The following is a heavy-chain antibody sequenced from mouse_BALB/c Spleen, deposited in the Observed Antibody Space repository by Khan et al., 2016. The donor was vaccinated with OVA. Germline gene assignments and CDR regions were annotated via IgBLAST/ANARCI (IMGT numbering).Heavy chain of an antibody. J-gene: IGHJ2*01. V-gene: IGHV1-5*01. CDR2: IYPGNSDT. D-gene: IGHD2-1*01. CDR1: GYTFTSYW. Sequence: EVQLQESGTVLARPGASVKMSCKASGYTFTSYWMHWVKQRPGQGLEWIGAIYPGNSDTNYNQKFKGKDKLTAVTSTSTAYMEFNSLTNEDSAVYYCTRKGFGNYESWDYWGQGTTLTVSS. CDR3: TRKGFGNYESWDY.